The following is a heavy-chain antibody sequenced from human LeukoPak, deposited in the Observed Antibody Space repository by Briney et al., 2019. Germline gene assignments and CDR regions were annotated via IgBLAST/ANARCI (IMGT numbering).Heavy chain of an antibody. CDR2: INTDGSST. Sequence: GGSLRLSCAASGFTFISYWMHWVRQAPGKGLVWVSRINTDGSSTMYADSVKGRFTISRDNAKSTLYLQMNSLRAEDTAMYYCAREWELLSLDYWGQGTLVTVSS. J-gene: IGHJ4*02. CDR1: GFTFISYW. CDR3: AREWELLSLDY. D-gene: IGHD1-26*01. V-gene: IGHV3-74*03.